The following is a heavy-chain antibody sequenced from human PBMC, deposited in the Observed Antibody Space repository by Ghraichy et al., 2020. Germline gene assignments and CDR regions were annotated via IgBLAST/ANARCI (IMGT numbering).Heavy chain of an antibody. Sequence: SETLSLTCAVYGGSFSGYYWSWIRQPPGKGLEWIGEINHSGSTNYNPSLKSRVTISVDTSKNQFSLKLSSVTAADTAVYYCARRYLYSSSSLGYWGQGTLVTVSS. CDR2: INHSGST. V-gene: IGHV4-34*01. D-gene: IGHD6-13*01. J-gene: IGHJ4*02. CDR1: GGSFSGYY. CDR3: ARRYLYSSSSLGY.